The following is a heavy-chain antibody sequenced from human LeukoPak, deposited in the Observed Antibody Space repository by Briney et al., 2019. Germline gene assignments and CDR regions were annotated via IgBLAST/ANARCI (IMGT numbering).Heavy chain of an antibody. CDR1: GGSFSGYY. D-gene: IGHD3-22*01. CDR2: INHSGST. CDR3: ARAYYYDSSGYYYFDY. V-gene: IGHV4-34*01. Sequence: SETLSLTCAVYGGSFSGYYWSWIRQPPGKGLEWIGEINHSGSTNYNPSLKSRVTISVDTSKNQFSLKLSSVTAADTAVYYCARAYYYDSSGYYYFDYWGQGTVVTVSS. J-gene: IGHJ4*02.